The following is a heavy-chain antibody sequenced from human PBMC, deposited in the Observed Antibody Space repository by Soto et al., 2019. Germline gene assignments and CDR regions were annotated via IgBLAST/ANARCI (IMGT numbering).Heavy chain of an antibody. V-gene: IGHV3-30-3*01. CDR1: GFTFSSYA. D-gene: IGHD3-10*01. CDR2: ISYDGSNK. CDR3: ARTLGGGDSPNDY. J-gene: IGHJ4*02. Sequence: QVQLVESGGGVVQPGRSLRLSCAASGFTFSSYAMHWVRQAPGKGLEWVAVISYDGSNKYYADSVKGRFTISRDNSKNTLYLQMNSLRAEDTVVYYCARTLGGGDSPNDYWGQGTLVTVSS.